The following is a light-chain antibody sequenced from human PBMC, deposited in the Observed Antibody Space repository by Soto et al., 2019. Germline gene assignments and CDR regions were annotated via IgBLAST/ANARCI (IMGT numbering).Light chain of an antibody. Sequence: SASRSPIPSHNLRSGGLACDQQIPGLAPGLLIYGASSRATGIPHGFSGSGSGTDFNLTVNRLPPDDFAVYYCHQYTTLPRTFGQGTKVDIK. J-gene: IGKJ1*01. CDR1: HNLRSGG. CDR2: GAS. CDR3: HQYTTLPRT. V-gene: IGKV3-20*01.